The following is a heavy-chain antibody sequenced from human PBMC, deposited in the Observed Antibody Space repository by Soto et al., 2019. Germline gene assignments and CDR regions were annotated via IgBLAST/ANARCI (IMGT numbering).Heavy chain of an antibody. Sequence: SETLSLTCTVSGGSISSYYWSWIRQPPGKGLEWIGSIYYSGSTYYNPSLKSRVTISVDTSKNQFSLKLSSVTAADTAVYYCARQLEPFYYYYYYMDVWGKGTTVTVSS. D-gene: IGHD1-1*01. CDR1: GGSISSYY. CDR3: ARQLEPFYYYYYYMDV. V-gene: IGHV4-59*05. J-gene: IGHJ6*03. CDR2: IYYSGST.